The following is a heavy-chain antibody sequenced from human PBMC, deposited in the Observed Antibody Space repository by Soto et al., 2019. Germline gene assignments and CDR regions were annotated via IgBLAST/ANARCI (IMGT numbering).Heavy chain of an antibody. CDR3: AKDEYGGYVIGWFDP. J-gene: IGHJ5*02. Sequence: GASVKVSFKTSGGTFSRHAINWVRQAPGQGLEWMGGIIPMFGTTNYAQKFKGRVTISADESTSTAYMELNSLRAEDTAVYYCAKDEYGGYVIGWFDPWGQGTLVTVSS. CDR1: GGTFSRHA. D-gene: IGHD5-12*01. CDR2: IIPMFGTT. V-gene: IGHV1-69*13.